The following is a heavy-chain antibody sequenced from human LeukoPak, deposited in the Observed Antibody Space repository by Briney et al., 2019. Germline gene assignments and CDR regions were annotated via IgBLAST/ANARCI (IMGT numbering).Heavy chain of an antibody. CDR3: ATGSMTTRYYYYFYMDV. D-gene: IGHD4-11*01. CDR1: GGSINSTRYY. V-gene: IGHV4-39*01. CDR2: IYYSGDT. Sequence: PSETLSLTCTVSGGSINSTRYYWGWIRQPPGNGLEWIGSIYYSGDTHYNPSLRSRVTISVDTSKNQFSLKMNSMTAADTSVYYCATGSMTTRYYYYFYMDVWGKGTTVTVSS. J-gene: IGHJ6*03.